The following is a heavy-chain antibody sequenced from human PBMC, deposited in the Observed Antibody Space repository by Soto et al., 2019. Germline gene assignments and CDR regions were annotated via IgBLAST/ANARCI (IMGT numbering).Heavy chain of an antibody. CDR1: GGSINSGDYY. CDR2: VYYNGGT. J-gene: IGHJ5*02. CDR3: ARDGTAPGTHFPNWFDP. V-gene: IGHV4-30-4*01. Sequence: SETLSLTCTVSGGSINSGDYYWTWIRQPPGKCLEWIGYVYYNGGTYYNPSLGSRVTMSIDTSKNQFSLKLSSVAAPDTAVYYCARDGTAPGTHFPNWFDPWGQGILVTVYS. D-gene: IGHD6-13*01.